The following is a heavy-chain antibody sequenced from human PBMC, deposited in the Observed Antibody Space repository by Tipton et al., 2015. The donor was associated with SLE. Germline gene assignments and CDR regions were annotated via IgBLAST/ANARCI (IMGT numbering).Heavy chain of an antibody. Sequence: TLSLTCAVYGGSFSGYYWSWIRQPPGKGLEWIGSIYYSGSTYYNPSLKSRVTISVDTSKNQFTLKLSSVTAADTAVYYCARHARGYGGNPRSWFDPWGQGTLVTVSS. CDR2: IYYSGST. CDR1: GGSFSGYY. CDR3: ARHARGYGGNPRSWFDP. D-gene: IGHD4/OR15-4a*01. J-gene: IGHJ5*02. V-gene: IGHV4-59*08.